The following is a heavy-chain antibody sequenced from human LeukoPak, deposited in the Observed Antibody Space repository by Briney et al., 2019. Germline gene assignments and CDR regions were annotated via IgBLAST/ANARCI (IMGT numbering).Heavy chain of an antibody. V-gene: IGHV1-69*05. Sequence: SVKVSCKASGGTFSSYAISWVRQAPGQGLEWMGRIIPIFGTANYAQKFQGRVTITTDESTSTAYMELSSLRSEDTAVHYCARDQYDSSGYYYYWGQGTLVTVSS. CDR1: GGTFSSYA. CDR3: ARDQYDSSGYYYY. J-gene: IGHJ4*02. CDR2: IIPIFGTA. D-gene: IGHD3-22*01.